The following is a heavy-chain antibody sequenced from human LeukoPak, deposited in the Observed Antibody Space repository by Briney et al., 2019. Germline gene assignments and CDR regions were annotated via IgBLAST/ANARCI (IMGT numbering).Heavy chain of an antibody. V-gene: IGHV3-23*01. J-gene: IGHJ3*02. D-gene: IGHD3-22*01. CDR2: ISGSGGST. CDR3: AKDLRETYYYDTSAFDI. Sequence: GGSLRLSCAASGFIFSNYGMHWVRQAPGKGLEWVSAISGSGGSTYYADSVKGRFTISRDNSKNTLYLQMNSLRAEDTAVYYCAKDLRETYYYDTSAFDIWGQGTMVTVSS. CDR1: GFIFSNYG.